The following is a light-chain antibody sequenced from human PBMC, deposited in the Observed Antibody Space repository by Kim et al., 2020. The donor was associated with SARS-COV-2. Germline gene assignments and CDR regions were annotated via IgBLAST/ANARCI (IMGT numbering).Light chain of an antibody. CDR1: SSNIGKNA. CDR2: YDD. Sequence: RQRVTISCSGSSSNIGKNAVSWYQHVPGKAPKLLIYYDDQLPSGASARFSGSKSGTSASLAIIGLQSEDEADFFCAAWDDSLNAWVFGGGTQLTVL. CDR3: AAWDDSLNAWV. V-gene: IGLV1-36*01. J-gene: IGLJ3*02.